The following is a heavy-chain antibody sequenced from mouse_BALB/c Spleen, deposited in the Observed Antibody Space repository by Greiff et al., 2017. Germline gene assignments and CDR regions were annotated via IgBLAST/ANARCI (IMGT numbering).Heavy chain of an antibody. J-gene: IGHJ2*01. D-gene: IGHD1-2*01. V-gene: IGHV5-4*02. CDR3: ARDGDYYGGDY. Sequence: EVKLEESGGGLVKPGGSLKLSCAASGFTFSDYYMYWVRQTPEKRLEWVATISDGGSYTYYPDSVKGRFTISRDNAKNNLYLQMSSLKSEDTAMYYCARDGDYYGGDYWGQGTTLTVSS. CDR2: ISDGGSYT. CDR1: GFTFSDYY.